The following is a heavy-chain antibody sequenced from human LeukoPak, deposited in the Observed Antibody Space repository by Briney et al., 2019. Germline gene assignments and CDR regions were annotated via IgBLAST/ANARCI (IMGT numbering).Heavy chain of an antibody. CDR2: INPNSGVT. V-gene: IGHV1-2*02. Sequence: GASVKVPCKASGYTFTGYYMHWVRQAPGQGLERMGWINPNSGVTHYPQKFQGRVTLTRDTSIRTAYMEVSSLRSDDMAVYYCARGEYYYMDVWGKGTTVTVSS. CDR1: GYTFTGYY. J-gene: IGHJ6*03. CDR3: ARGEYYYMDV.